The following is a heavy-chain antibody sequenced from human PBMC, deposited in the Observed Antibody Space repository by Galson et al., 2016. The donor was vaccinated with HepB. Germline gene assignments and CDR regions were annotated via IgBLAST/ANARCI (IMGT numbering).Heavy chain of an antibody. CDR3: ARDVRGSEDY. J-gene: IGHJ4*02. Sequence: SLRLSCAASGFTFRSYWMHWVRQAPGKGLEWVSYITRSGGTTLYADSVKGRFTIFRDNAKNSLYLQMNSLRDEDTAVYYCARDVRGSEDYWGQGTLVTVAS. D-gene: IGHD1-26*01. CDR2: ITRSGGTT. V-gene: IGHV3-48*02. CDR1: GFTFRSYW.